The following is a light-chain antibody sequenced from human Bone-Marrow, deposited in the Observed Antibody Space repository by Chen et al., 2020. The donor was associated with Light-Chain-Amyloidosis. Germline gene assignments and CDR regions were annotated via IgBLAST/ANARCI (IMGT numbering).Light chain of an antibody. CDR1: HIGSTS. V-gene: IGLV3-21*02. Sequence: SYVLTQPSSVSVAPGQTATIAGGGYHIGSTSVHWYQQTPGQAPLLVVYDDSDRPSGIPERLSGSNSGNTATLTISRVEAGDEADYYCQVWDRSSDRPVFGGGTKLTVL. J-gene: IGLJ3*02. CDR2: DDS. CDR3: QVWDRSSDRPV.